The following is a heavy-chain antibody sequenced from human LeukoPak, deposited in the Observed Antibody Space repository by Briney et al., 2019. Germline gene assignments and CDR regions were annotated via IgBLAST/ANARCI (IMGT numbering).Heavy chain of an antibody. CDR3: ARARGFGELFPFYYYYYMDV. D-gene: IGHD3-10*01. Sequence: GASVKVSCKASGYTFTSYGISWVRQAPGQGLEWMGWISAYNGNTNYAQKLQGRVTMTTDTSTSTAYMELRSLRSDDTAVYYCARARGFGELFPFYYYYYMDVWGKGTTVTVSS. CDR1: GYTFTSYG. V-gene: IGHV1-18*01. J-gene: IGHJ6*03. CDR2: ISAYNGNT.